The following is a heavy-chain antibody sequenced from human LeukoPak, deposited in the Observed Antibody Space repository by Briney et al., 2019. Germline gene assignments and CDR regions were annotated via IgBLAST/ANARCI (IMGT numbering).Heavy chain of an antibody. CDR1: GDNVSNNTTA. V-gene: IGHV6-1*01. CDR3: AKGYYLNS. Sequence: SQTLSLSCTISGDNVSNNTTAWNWIRQSPSRGLEWLGRTYYRSKWYSEFAGSVKSRITINSDTTKNQFSLQLISVTPEDTALYYCAKGYYLNSWGQGTLVTVSS. CDR2: TYYRSKWYS. D-gene: IGHD2-21*01. J-gene: IGHJ4*02.